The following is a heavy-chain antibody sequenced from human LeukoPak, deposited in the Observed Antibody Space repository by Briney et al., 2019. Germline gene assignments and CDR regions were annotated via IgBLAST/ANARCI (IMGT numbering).Heavy chain of an antibody. V-gene: IGHV3-23*01. Sequence: QPGGSLRLSCAASGFTFSSYAMSWVRQAPGKGLEWVSAISGSGGSTYYADSVKGRFTISRDNSKNTLYLQMNSLRAEDTAVYYCAQTGKSAYYGGNPSDYWGQGTLVTVSS. CDR3: AQTGKSAYYGGNPSDY. CDR2: ISGSGGST. D-gene: IGHD4-23*01. CDR1: GFTFSSYA. J-gene: IGHJ4*02.